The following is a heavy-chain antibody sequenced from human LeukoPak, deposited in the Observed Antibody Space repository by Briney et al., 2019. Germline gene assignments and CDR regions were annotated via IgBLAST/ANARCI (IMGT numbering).Heavy chain of an antibody. CDR2: IIPIFGTA. CDR3: ARGDVRPDYYGSGSRYGERNYYYYYYMDV. V-gene: IGHV1-69*05. J-gene: IGHJ6*03. Sequence: SVKVSCKASGGTFSSYAISWVRQAPGQGLEWMGGIIPIFGTANYAQKFQGRVTITTDESTSTANMELSSLRSEDTAVYYCARGDVRPDYYGSGSRYGERNYYYYYYMDVWGKGTTVTVSS. D-gene: IGHD3-10*01. CDR1: GGTFSSYA.